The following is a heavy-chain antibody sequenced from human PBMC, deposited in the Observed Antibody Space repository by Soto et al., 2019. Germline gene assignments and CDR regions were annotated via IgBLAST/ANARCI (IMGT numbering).Heavy chain of an antibody. Sequence: SETLSLTCTVSGGSLSGHYWSWVRQPPGKGLEWIGYIYYSGSAKYNPSLKGRGTISVDTSKNQFSLKLISVTAADTAIYYCARGAAMADAFDVWGQGTVVTVSS. V-gene: IGHV4-59*11. J-gene: IGHJ3*01. CDR3: ARGAAMADAFDV. CDR2: IYYSGSA. D-gene: IGHD2-8*01. CDR1: GGSLSGHY.